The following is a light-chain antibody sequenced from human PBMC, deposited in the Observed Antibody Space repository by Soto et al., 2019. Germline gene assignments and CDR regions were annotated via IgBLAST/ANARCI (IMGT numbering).Light chain of an antibody. CDR1: SSNVGIYNY. CDR2: EDT. CDR3: SSYTTRSTRV. V-gene: IGLV2-14*01. J-gene: IGLJ1*01. Sequence: QSVLTQPASVSGSPGQSIAISCTGSSSNVGIYNYVSWYQQHPGKVPKLIIYEDTNRPSGVSNRSSGSNSGNTASLTISGLQAEDEADYYCSSYTTRSTRVFGTGTKLTVL.